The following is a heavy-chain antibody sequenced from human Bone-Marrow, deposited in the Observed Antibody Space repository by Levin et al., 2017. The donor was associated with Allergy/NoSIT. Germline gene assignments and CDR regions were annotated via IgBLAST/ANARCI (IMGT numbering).Heavy chain of an antibody. Sequence: GGSLRLSCAASGFNFIIFDMTWVRQAPGKGLEWVSSISRNSDKTYYTDSVKGRFTVSRDNSKNTVYLEMWSLTVDDSAVYYCVKGSGGLATWGQGAPVIVSS. V-gene: IGHV3-23*01. D-gene: IGHD4-23*01. CDR2: ISRNSDKT. CDR3: VKGSGGLAT. CDR1: GFNFIIFD. J-gene: IGHJ4*02.